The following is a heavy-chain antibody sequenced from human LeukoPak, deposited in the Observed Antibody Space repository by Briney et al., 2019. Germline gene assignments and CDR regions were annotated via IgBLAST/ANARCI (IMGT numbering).Heavy chain of an antibody. CDR2: IYPGDSDT. CDR1: GYNFATYW. V-gene: IGHV5-51*01. J-gene: IGHJ6*03. CDR3: ARQGGGGGSSYHPYYYYYYMDV. D-gene: IGHD2-15*01. Sequence: GESLKISCKGYGYNFATYWIGWVRQMPGKGLESMGIIYPGDSDTRYSPSFQGQVTISADKSISTAYLQWSSLKASDTAMYYCARQGGGGGSSYHPYYYYYYMDVWGKGTTVTVSS.